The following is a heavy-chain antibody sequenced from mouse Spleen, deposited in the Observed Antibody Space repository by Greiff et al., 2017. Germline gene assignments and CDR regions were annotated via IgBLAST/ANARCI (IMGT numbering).Heavy chain of an antibody. V-gene: IGHV2-2*01. CDR2: IWSGGST. D-gene: IGHD2-4*01. Sequence: VQLQQSGPGLVQPSQSLSITCTVSGFSLTSYGVHWVRQSPGKGLEWLGVIWSGGSTDYNAAFISRLSISKDNSKSQVFFKMNSLQADDTAIYYCARPYYDYEYFDYWGQGTTLTVSS. CDR3: ARPYYDYEYFDY. J-gene: IGHJ2*01. CDR1: GFSLTSYG.